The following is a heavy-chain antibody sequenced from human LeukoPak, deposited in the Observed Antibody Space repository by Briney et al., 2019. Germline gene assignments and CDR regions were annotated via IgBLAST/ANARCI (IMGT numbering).Heavy chain of an antibody. CDR2: IYYSGST. V-gene: IGHV4-59*01. Sequence: PSETLSLTCTVSGGSISSYYWSWIRQPPGKGLEWIGYIYYSGSTNYNPSLKSRVTISVDTSKNQFSLKLSSVTAADTAVYYCVRADSNSGWYQYYFDYWGQGTLVTVSS. CDR3: VRADSNSGWYQYYFDY. D-gene: IGHD6-19*01. CDR1: GGSISSYY. J-gene: IGHJ4*02.